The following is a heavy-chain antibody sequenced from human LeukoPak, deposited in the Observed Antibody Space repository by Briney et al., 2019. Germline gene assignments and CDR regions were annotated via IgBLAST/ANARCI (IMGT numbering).Heavy chain of an antibody. D-gene: IGHD5-18*01. V-gene: IGHV1-18*01. CDR2: ISAYNGNT. Sequence: GASVKVSCKASGYTFTSYGISWVRQAPGQGLEWMGWISAYNGNTNYAQKLQGRVTMTTDTSTSTAYMELRSLRSDDTAVYYCARVGVGGYSYGWWFVEDDAFDIWGQGTMVTVSS. J-gene: IGHJ3*02. CDR1: GYTFTSYG. CDR3: ARVGVGGYSYGWWFVEDDAFDI.